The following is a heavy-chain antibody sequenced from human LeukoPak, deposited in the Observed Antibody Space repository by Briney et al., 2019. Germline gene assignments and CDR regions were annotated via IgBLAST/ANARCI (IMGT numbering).Heavy chain of an antibody. J-gene: IGHJ4*02. CDR2: IYTSGST. D-gene: IGHD5-18*01. V-gene: IGHV4-4*07. CDR1: GSSISSYY. CDR3: ARDVGGYNYGYSLDY. Sequence: SETLSLTCTVSGSSISSYYWNWVRQPAGKGLEWIGRIYTSGSTSYNSSLKGRVTMSVDTSKNQFSLKLSSVTAADTAVYYCARDVGGYNYGYSLDYWGQGTLVSVSS.